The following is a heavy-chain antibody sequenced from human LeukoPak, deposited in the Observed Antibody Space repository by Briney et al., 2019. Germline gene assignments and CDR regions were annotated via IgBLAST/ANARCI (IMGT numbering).Heavy chain of an antibody. CDR3: ARSGMSIAARLDP. Sequence: SETLSLTCAVYGGSFSGYYWSWIRQPPGKGLEWIGEINHSGSTNYNPSLKSRVTISVDTSKNQFSLKLSPVTAADTAVYYCARSGMSIAARLDPWGQGTLVTVSS. D-gene: IGHD6-6*01. J-gene: IGHJ5*02. V-gene: IGHV4-34*01. CDR1: GGSFSGYY. CDR2: INHSGST.